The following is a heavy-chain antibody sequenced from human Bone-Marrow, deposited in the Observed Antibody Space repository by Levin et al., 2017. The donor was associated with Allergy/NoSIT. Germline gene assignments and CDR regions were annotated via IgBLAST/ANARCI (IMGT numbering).Heavy chain of an antibody. D-gene: IGHD6-19*01. Sequence: SETLSLTCTVSSGSISGYYWTWIRQPPGKGLEWIGHIHYSGSTSYNASLKSRVTISLDMSKNQVSLKLNSVTAADTAVYYCASHSSGWYSSFDRWGQGTLVTVSS. V-gene: IGHV4-59*01. CDR1: SGSISGYY. J-gene: IGHJ4*02. CDR2: IHYSGST. CDR3: ASHSSGWYSSFDR.